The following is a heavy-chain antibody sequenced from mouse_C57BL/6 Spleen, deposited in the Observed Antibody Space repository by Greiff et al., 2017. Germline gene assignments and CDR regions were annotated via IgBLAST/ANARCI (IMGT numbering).Heavy chain of an antibody. D-gene: IGHD2-4*01. CDR3: VSIYYDYDGGDY. CDR1: GYTFTDSY. Sequence: VQLQQSGPELVKPGASVKISCKASGYTFTDSYMNWVKQSHGKSLEWIGDINPNNGGTSYNQKFKGKATLTVDKSSSTAYMELRSLTSEDSAVYYCVSIYYDYDGGDYWGQGTTLTVSS. V-gene: IGHV1-26*01. CDR2: INPNNGGT. J-gene: IGHJ2*01.